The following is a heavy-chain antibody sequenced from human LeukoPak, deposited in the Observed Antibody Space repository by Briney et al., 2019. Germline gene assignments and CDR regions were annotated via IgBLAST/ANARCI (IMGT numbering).Heavy chain of an antibody. CDR1: GYSISSGYY. Sequence: PSETLSLTCAVSGYSISSGYYWGRIRQPPGKGLEWIGSIYHSGSTYYNPSLKSRVTISVDTSKNQFSLKLSSVTAADTAVYYCARLYANYYMDVWGKGTTVTVSS. D-gene: IGHD3-16*01. J-gene: IGHJ6*03. CDR3: ARLYANYYMDV. CDR2: IYHSGST. V-gene: IGHV4-38-2*01.